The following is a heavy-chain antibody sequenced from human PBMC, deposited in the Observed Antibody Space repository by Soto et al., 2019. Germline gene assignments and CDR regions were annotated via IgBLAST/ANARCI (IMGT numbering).Heavy chain of an antibody. CDR1: GYTFTGYY. V-gene: IGHV1-2*02. CDR2: INSNTGGT. Sequence: QVQLVQSGAEVKKPGASVKVSCKASGYTFTGYYMHWVRQAPGQGLEWMGWINSNTGGTNYAQRFQGRVTMTSDTSISTAYMELSRLTSDDTAVYYCARDGLQFSDIWGQGTMVTVSS. CDR3: ARDGLQFSDI. D-gene: IGHD5-12*01. J-gene: IGHJ3*02.